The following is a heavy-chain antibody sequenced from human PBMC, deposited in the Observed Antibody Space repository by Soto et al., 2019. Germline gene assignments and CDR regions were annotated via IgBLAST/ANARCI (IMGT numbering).Heavy chain of an antibody. CDR2: INHSGST. J-gene: IGHJ3*02. Sequence: QVQLQQWGAGLLKPSETLSLTCAVYCGSFSGYYWSWIRQPPGKGLEWIGEINHSGSTNYNPSLKSRVTISVDTSKNQFSLKLSSVTAADTAVYYCARIVVVVAATPFDIWGQGTMVTVSS. D-gene: IGHD2-15*01. CDR3: ARIVVVVAATPFDI. V-gene: IGHV4-34*01. CDR1: CGSFSGYY.